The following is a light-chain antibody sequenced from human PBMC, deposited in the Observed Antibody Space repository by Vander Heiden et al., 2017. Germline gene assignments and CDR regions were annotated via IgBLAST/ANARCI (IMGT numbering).Light chain of an antibody. Sequence: EIVLTQSPATLSLSTGERATLSCRASQSVSSYLAWYQQKPGQAPRLLIYDASNRATGIKARFSGSGYGTDFTLTISSREPEDFAVYYCQQRNNWRPKYTFGQGTKLEIK. J-gene: IGKJ2*01. CDR2: DAS. V-gene: IGKV3-11*01. CDR3: QQRNNWRPKYT. CDR1: QSVSSY.